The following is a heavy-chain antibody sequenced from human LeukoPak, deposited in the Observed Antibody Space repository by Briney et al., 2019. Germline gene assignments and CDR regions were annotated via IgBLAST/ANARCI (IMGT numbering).Heavy chain of an antibody. CDR2: INHSGST. D-gene: IGHD6-13*01. Sequence: PGGSLRLSCAASGFTFSDYYMSWIRQPPGKGLEWIGEINHSGSTNYNPSLKSRVTISVDTSKNQFSLKLSSVTAADTAVYYCARATSSSWFQRWGQGTLVTVSS. J-gene: IGHJ5*02. CDR3: ARATSSSWFQR. CDR1: GFTFSDYY. V-gene: IGHV4-34*01.